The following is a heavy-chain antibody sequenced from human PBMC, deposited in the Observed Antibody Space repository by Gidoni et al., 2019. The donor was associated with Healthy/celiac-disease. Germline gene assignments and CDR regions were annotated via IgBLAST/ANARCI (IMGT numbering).Heavy chain of an antibody. D-gene: IGHD6-6*01. J-gene: IGHJ6*03. Sequence: QVQLVQSGAAVKKPGSSVTVSCKASGLTSSSYALSWVRQAPGQGLEWMGGIIPIFGTANYAQKFQGRVTITADESTSTAYMELSSLRSEDTAVYYCARGYSSSPQAYYYYYMDVWGKGTTVTVSS. V-gene: IGHV1-69*01. CDR2: IIPIFGTA. CDR1: GLTSSSYA. CDR3: ARGYSSSPQAYYYYYMDV.